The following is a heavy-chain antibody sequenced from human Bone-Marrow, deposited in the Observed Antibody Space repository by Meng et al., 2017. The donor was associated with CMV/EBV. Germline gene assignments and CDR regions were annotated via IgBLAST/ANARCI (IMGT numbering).Heavy chain of an antibody. CDR2: LNPDTGAT. CDR3: VRGPQNGWYGEFDY. V-gene: IGHV1-2*02. J-gene: IGHJ4*02. Sequence: ASVKVSCKDSGYTFTDFYVHWVRQAPGQGLEWMGRLNPDTGATKYAQKFQGRVTLTRDTSSDTASMDLTRLTSDDTAVYYCVRGPQNGWYGEFDYWGQGTLVTVSS. CDR1: GYTFTDFY. D-gene: IGHD6-19*01.